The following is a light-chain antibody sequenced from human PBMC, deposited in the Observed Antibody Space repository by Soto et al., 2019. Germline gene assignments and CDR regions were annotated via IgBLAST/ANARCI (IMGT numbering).Light chain of an antibody. CDR1: QSVSSS. Sequence: EIVLTQSPATLSLSPGERATLSCRASQSVSSSLAWYQQKPGQAPRLLIYDASNRATGIPARFGGSGSGTDFTLTISSLEPEDFAVYYCQQRSNWPRTFGQGTKLEIK. V-gene: IGKV3-11*01. CDR3: QQRSNWPRT. J-gene: IGKJ2*01. CDR2: DAS.